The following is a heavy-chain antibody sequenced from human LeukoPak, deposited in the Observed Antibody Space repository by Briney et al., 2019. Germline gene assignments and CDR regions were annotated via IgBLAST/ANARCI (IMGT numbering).Heavy chain of an antibody. J-gene: IGHJ3*02. CDR2: ISAYNGNT. CDR3: ARANWAVAGRGDAFDI. CDR1: GYTFTNYG. D-gene: IGHD6-19*01. Sequence: ASVKVSCKASGYTFTNYGITWVRQAPGQGLEWMGWISAYNGNTNYAQRLQGRVTMTTDTSTSTAYMELRSLRSDGTAVYYCARANWAVAGRGDAFDIWGQGTMVTVSS. V-gene: IGHV1-18*01.